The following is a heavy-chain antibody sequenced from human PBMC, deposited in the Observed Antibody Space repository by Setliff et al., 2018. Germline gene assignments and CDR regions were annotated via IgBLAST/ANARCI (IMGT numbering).Heavy chain of an antibody. CDR3: ARGPPDFVVVPAAAKFDY. CDR1: GGTFTNYA. Sequence: ASVKVSCKASGGTFTNYAINWVRQAPGQGLEWMGWNSVYAREFQGRVTMTIDTPTSTAYMESRSLRSDDTAVYYCARGPPDFVVVPAAAKFDYWGPGTLVTVSS. CDR2: NSVY. V-gene: IGHV1-18*01. D-gene: IGHD2-2*01. J-gene: IGHJ4*02.